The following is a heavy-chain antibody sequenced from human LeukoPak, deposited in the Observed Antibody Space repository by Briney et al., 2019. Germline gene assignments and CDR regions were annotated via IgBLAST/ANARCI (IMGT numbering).Heavy chain of an antibody. D-gene: IGHD5-24*01. J-gene: IGHJ4*02. V-gene: IGHV3-23*01. CDR3: ARDIRVGDGYNLYY. CDR1: GFTFSGYA. CDR2: ISSSGGST. Sequence: GGSLRLSCAASGFTFSGYAMSWVLQAPGKGLEWVSSISSSGGSTYYADSVKGRFTISRDNSKNTLYLQMNSLRAEDTAVYYCARDIRVGDGYNLYYWGQGTLVTVSS.